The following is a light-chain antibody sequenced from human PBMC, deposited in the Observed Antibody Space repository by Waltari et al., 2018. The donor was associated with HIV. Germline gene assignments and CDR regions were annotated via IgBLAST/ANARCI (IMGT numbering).Light chain of an antibody. CDR3: ATWDDSLNGVV. V-gene: IGLV1-44*01. J-gene: IGLJ3*02. CDR1: TSNIGSNS. Sequence: QSVLTQPPSASGTPGQNITIPCSGSTSNIGSNSVSWYQHLPGAAPKIVICTNNKRPSGVLDRFSGSKSGTSASLAISGLQSEDEADYYCATWDDSLNGVVFGGGTKLTVL. CDR2: TNN.